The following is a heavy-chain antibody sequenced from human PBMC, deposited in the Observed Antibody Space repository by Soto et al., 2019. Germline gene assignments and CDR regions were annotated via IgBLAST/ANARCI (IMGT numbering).Heavy chain of an antibody. CDR1: GGSFSGYY. D-gene: IGHD6-6*01. CDR3: VLRKLGYYYYGMDV. V-gene: IGHV4-34*01. Sequence: QVQLQQWGAGLLKPSETLSLTCAVYGGSFSGYYWSWIRQPPGKGLEWIGEINQSGSTNYNPSLKSRVTISVDTSKNQFSLKLSSVTAADTAVYYCVLRKLGYYYYGMDVWGQGTTVTVSS. CDR2: INQSGST. J-gene: IGHJ6*02.